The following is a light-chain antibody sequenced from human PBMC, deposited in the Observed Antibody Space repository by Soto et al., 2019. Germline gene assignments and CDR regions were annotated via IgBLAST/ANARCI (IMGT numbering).Light chain of an antibody. V-gene: IGKV3-20*01. CDR1: ESVTTSY. CDR2: GAS. Sequence: EKVVMQAPGRLSLSPGERATLACRVSESVTTSYLAWYQQKPGQAPRLLTYGASSRATGTPVRFSGSGSGTDFTLSISRLEPEDSAVYYCQQYGSSPWTFGQGTKVDIK. CDR3: QQYGSSPWT. J-gene: IGKJ1*01.